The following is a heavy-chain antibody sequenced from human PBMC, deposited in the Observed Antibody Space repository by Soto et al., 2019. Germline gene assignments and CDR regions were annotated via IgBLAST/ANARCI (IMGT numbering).Heavy chain of an antibody. CDR3: ARGKNSFDF. J-gene: IGHJ4*02. CDR2: IRHKANSYTT. Sequence: PGGSRRLSCAASGFTFSYYYMDWVRQAPGKALEWVGRIRHKANSYTTEYAASVKGRFTISRDDSANSLYLQMNSLHTEDTAVYYCARGKNSFDFWGQGTLVTV. CDR1: GFTFSYYY. V-gene: IGHV3-72*01.